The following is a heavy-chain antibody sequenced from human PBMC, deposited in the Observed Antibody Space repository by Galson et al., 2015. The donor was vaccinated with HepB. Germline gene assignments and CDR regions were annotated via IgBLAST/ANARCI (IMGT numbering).Heavy chain of an antibody. V-gene: IGHV5-51*01. D-gene: IGHD4-23*01. CDR3: ARHLYGGNSGSAFDI. Sequence: GWVRQMPGKGMEWMGIIYPRDSDTRYSPSFQGQVTISVDKSITTAYLQWSSLKASDTAIYYCARHLYGGNSGSAFDIWGQGTMVTVSS. J-gene: IGHJ3*02. CDR2: IYPRDSDT.